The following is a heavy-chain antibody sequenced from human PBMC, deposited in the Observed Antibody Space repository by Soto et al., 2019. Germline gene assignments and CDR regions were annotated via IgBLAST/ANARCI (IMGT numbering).Heavy chain of an antibody. CDR3: SRYPGSSWYYYYGMDV. CDR2: IYYSGST. CDR1: GGSISSSSYY. V-gene: IGHV4-39*07. Sequence: SETLSLTCTVSGGSISSSSYYWGWIRQPPGKGLEWIGSIYYSGSTYYNPSLKSRVTISVDTSKNQFSLKLSSVTAADTAVYYCSRYPGSSWYYYYGMDVWGQGTTVTVSS. D-gene: IGHD6-13*01. J-gene: IGHJ6*02.